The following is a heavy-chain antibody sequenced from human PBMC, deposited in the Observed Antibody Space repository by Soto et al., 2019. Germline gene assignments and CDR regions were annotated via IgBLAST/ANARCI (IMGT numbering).Heavy chain of an antibody. CDR3: VRFYTYAGELNPKFDR. Sequence: SETLSLTCTVSGDSIRSSYHYWGWIRQLPGKGLEWIGSIYYTGNTYYNPSLKSRVSISVDMATNEISLRLRAESGADTAVDYCVRFYTYAGELNPKFDRWGQGTLVTVSS. J-gene: IGHJ5*02. CDR1: GDSIRSSYHY. D-gene: IGHD3-16*01. V-gene: IGHV4-39*01. CDR2: IYYTGNT.